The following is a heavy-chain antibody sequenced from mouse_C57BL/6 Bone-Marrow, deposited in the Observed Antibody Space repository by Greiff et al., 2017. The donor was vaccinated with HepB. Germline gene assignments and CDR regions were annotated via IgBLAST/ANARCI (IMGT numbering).Heavy chain of an antibody. CDR2: IYPRSGNT. CDR3: ARWGLGRNFDV. J-gene: IGHJ1*03. D-gene: IGHD4-1*01. V-gene: IGHV1-81*01. Sequence: QVHVKQSGAELARPGASVKLSCKASGYTFTSYGISWVKQRTGQGLEWIGEIYPRSGNTYYNEKFKGKATLTADKSSSTAYMELRSLTSEDSAVYFCARWGLGRNFDVWGTGTTVTVSS. CDR1: GYTFTSYG.